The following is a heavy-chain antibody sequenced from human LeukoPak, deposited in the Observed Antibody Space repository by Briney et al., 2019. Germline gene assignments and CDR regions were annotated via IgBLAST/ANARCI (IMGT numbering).Heavy chain of an antibody. CDR2: ISGSGTTS. Sequence: GGSLRLSCAASGFTFSTYAMSWVRQAPGKGLEWVSSISGSGTTSYYADSVKGRFTIYRENSKNTLFLQIYSLAADDTALYYCARHQTSYSSSSYTQDWGQGTLVTVSS. V-gene: IGHV3-23*01. CDR3: ARHQTSYSSSSYTQD. D-gene: IGHD6-13*01. J-gene: IGHJ4*02. CDR1: GFTFSTYA.